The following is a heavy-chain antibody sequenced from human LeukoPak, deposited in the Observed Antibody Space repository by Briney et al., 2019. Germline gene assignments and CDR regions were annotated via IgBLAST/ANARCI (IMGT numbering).Heavy chain of an antibody. Sequence: GASVKGSCRASGYTFTGDYMHWVRQAPGQGLEWMGWINPNSGGTNYAQKFQGRVTMTRDTSISTAYMELSRLRSDDTAVYYCARARYNWNHQIGYWGQGTLVTVSS. V-gene: IGHV1-2*02. CDR3: ARARYNWNHQIGY. D-gene: IGHD1-1*01. J-gene: IGHJ4*02. CDR2: INPNSGGT. CDR1: GYTFTGDY.